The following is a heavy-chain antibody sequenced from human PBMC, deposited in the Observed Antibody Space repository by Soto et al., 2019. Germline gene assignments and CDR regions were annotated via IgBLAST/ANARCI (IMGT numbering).Heavy chain of an antibody. D-gene: IGHD6-13*01. Sequence: SISSADHYWSWVRQPPGKGLEWVGYIYYSGSTYYSPSLKSRVSISVDTSKNHFSLRVNSVTAADTAVYYCARALYSSTWYGDFDSWGQGTLVTVSS. V-gene: IGHV4-30-4*01. CDR3: ARALYSSTWYGDFDS. CDR1: SISSADHY. J-gene: IGHJ4*02. CDR2: IYYSGST.